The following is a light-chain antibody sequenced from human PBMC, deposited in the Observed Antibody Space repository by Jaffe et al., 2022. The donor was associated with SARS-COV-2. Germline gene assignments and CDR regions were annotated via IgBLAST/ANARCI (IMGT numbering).Light chain of an antibody. J-gene: IGKJ1*01. CDR1: QSITTY. CDR3: QQSYSTPWT. Sequence: DIQMTQSPSSLSASVGDSVTITCRASQSITTYLNWYQQKPGKAPKVLIYAASTLQSGVPSRFSGSGFGIDFTLTISSLQPEDFATYYCQQSYSTPWTFGRGTKVEIK. CDR2: AAS. V-gene: IGKV1-39*01.